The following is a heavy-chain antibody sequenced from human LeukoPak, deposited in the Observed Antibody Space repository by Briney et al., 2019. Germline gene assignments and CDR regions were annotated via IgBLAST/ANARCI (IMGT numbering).Heavy chain of an antibody. CDR2: ISAYNGNT. CDR3: ARCLAAAATDYYYGMDV. CDR1: GYTFTSYG. J-gene: IGHJ6*02. D-gene: IGHD6-13*01. Sequence: ASVKVSCKASGYTFTSYGISWVRQAPGQGLEWMGWISAYNGNTNYAQKLQGRVTMTTDTPTSTAYMELRSLRSDDTAVYYCARCLAAAATDYYYGMDVWGQGTTVTVSS. V-gene: IGHV1-18*01.